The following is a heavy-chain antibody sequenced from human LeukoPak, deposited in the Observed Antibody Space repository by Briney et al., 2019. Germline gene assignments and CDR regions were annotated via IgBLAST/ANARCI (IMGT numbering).Heavy chain of an antibody. CDR2: IIPIFGTA. J-gene: IGHJ3*02. CDR3: ASSCGGDCRTRGYDAFDI. V-gene: IGHV1-69*05. D-gene: IGHD2-21*02. Sequence: SVKVSCKASGGTFSSYAISWVRQAPGQGLEWMGGIIPIFGTANYAQKFQGRVTTTTDEYTSTAYMGLSSLRSEDTAVYYCASSCGGDCRTRGYDAFDIWGQGTMVTVSS. CDR1: GGTFSSYA.